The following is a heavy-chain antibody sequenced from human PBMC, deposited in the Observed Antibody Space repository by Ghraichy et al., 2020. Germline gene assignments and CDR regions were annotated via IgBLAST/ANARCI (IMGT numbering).Heavy chain of an antibody. CDR2: INPDGNIT. J-gene: IGHJ4*02. V-gene: IGHV3-74*01. Sequence: GGSLRLSCAASGFILSSDWMHWVRQVPGKGLVWVSHINPDGNITNYVDSVKGRFTISRDIAKNTLYLQMNSLTVDDTALYYCTKGGSTALGDWGQGTLVTVSS. D-gene: IGHD3-16*01. CDR3: TKGGSTALGD. CDR1: GFILSSDW.